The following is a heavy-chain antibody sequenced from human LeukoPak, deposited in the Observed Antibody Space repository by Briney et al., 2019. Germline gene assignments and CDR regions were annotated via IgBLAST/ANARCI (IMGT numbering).Heavy chain of an antibody. J-gene: IGHJ5*02. Sequence: PSETLSLTCSVSGASISSYYYNRIRQSPGKGLEWIGYIYFSGITNYNPSLKSRVTMSLDTSNNQFSLKLSSVTAADTAVYYCARVLLSSGYSTWGQGTQVTVSS. CDR1: GASISSYY. D-gene: IGHD3-22*01. CDR2: IYFSGIT. V-gene: IGHV4-59*01. CDR3: ARVLLSSGYST.